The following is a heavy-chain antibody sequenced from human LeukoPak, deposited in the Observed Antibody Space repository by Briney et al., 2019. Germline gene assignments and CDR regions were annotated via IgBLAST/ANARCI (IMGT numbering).Heavy chain of an antibody. V-gene: IGHV3-64*02. D-gene: IGHD1-26*01. CDR1: GFTFSSYA. J-gene: IGHJ4*02. Sequence: PGGSLRLPCAASGFTFSSYAMHWVRQAPGKGLEYVSAISSNGGSTYYADSVKGRFTISRDNSKNTLYLQMGSLRAEDMAVYYCAREGGSYPYYFDYWGQGTLVTVSS. CDR2: ISSNGGST. CDR3: AREGGSYPYYFDY.